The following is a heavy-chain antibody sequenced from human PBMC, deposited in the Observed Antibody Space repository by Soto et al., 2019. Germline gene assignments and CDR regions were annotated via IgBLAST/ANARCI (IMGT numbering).Heavy chain of an antibody. CDR1: GYSFTSFY. CDR2: INPNGGST. J-gene: IGHJ4*02. V-gene: IGHV1-46*04. CDR3: DRAIPPFDY. Sequence: QVQLVQSGAEVKEPGASVKISCKPSGYSFTSFYMHWVRQAPGQGLEWMGTINPNGGSTTYAQKLQVRVTMTRDPSTSPLYMDVSGLRSEATAVYYCDRAIPPFDYWGQGTLGPVSS. D-gene: IGHD2-21*01.